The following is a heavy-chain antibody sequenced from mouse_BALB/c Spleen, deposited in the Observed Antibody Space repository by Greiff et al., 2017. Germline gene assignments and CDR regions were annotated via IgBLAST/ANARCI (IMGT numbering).Heavy chain of an antibody. D-gene: IGHD2-3*01. CDR2: IWSDGST. CDR3: ARHGGSYDGYYEAWFAY. Sequence: QVQLKESGPDLVAPSQSLSITCTVSGFSLTSYGVHWVRQPPGKGLEWLVVIWSDGSTTYNSALKSRLSISKDNSKCQVFLKMNSRQTDDTAMYYCARHGGSYDGYYEAWFAYWGQGTLVTVSA. CDR1: GFSLTSYG. J-gene: IGHJ3*01. V-gene: IGHV2-6-2*01.